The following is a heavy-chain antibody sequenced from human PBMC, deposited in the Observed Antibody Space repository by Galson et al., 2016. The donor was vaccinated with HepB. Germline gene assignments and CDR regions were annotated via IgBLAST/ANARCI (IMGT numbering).Heavy chain of an antibody. CDR3: ARRAKSTVTFEY. Sequence: SLRLSCAVSGLTVGGNYMSWVRQAPGKGLEWVSSIFSGGGTYYADSLKGRVTISRDNAKSSLYLQMDSLRAEDTAVYYCARRAKSTVTFEYWGQGTLVTVSS. J-gene: IGHJ4*02. D-gene: IGHD4-17*01. V-gene: IGHV3-53*01. CDR2: IFSGGGT. CDR1: GLTVGGNY.